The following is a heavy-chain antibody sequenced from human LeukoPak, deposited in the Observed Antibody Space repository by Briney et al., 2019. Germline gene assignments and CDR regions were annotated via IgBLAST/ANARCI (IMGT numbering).Heavy chain of an antibody. Sequence: AAVKVSCKASGYTFTSYDTNWVRQATGQGLEWXXXXXXXXXXXXYAQKFQGRVTMTRNTSISTAYMELSSLRSEDTAVYYCARGRSYYDFWSGYRQYYYYYMGVWGKGTTVTVSS. J-gene: IGHJ6*03. CDR2: XXXXXXXX. CDR1: GYTFTSYD. V-gene: IGHV1-8*01. D-gene: IGHD3-3*01. CDR3: ARGRSYYDFWSGYRQYYYYYMGV.